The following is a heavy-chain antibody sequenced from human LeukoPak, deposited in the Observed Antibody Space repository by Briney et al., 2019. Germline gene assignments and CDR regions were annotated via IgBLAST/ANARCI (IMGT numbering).Heavy chain of an antibody. CDR3: ARRGGSRVDYYFDY. CDR2: IKQDGSDK. Sequence: PGGSLRLSCAASGFTFSSYWMSWVRQAPGKGLEWVANIKQDGSDKYYVDSVKGRFTISRDNAKNSLYLQMNSLRAEDTAVYYCARRGGSRVDYYFDYWGQGTLVTVSS. J-gene: IGHJ4*02. CDR1: GFTFSSYW. D-gene: IGHD6-13*01. V-gene: IGHV3-7*01.